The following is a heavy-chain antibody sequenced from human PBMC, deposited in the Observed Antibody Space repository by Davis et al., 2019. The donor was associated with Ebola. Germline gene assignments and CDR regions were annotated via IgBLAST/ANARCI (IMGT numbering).Heavy chain of an antibody. CDR1: GFTFSTCA. CDR2: ITSSGGGT. J-gene: IGHJ4*02. CDR3: ARDHVLVWFGALAY. V-gene: IGHV3-23*01. D-gene: IGHD3-10*01. Sequence: GESLKISCAASGFTFSTCAMSWVRQAPGKGLEWVSAITSSGGGTYYADSVKGRFTISRDNSKNTLYLQMNSLRADDTAVYYCARDHVLVWFGALAYWGQGTLVTVSS.